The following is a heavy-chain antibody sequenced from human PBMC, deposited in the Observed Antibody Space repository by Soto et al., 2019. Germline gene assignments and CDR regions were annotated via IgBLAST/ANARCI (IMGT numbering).Heavy chain of an antibody. J-gene: IGHJ1*01. CDR2: IYYSGIT. CDR3: VRQKADYGHYPLAY. CDR1: AGSISSYY. Sequence: PSETLSLTYTVSAGSISSYYWSWIRQPPGKGLEWIGYIYYSGITNYSPSLKSRVTISVDTSKNQFCLKLSSVTAADTAVYYCVRQKADYGHYPLAYWGQGTLVTVSS. D-gene: IGHD4-17*01. V-gene: IGHV4-59*08.